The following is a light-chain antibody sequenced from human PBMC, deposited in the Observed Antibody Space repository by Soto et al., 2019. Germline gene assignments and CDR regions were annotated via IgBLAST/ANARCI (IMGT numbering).Light chain of an antibody. V-gene: IGKV1-5*03. CDR2: KAS. CDR3: QQYNRYSWT. Sequence: DIQMTQSPSTLSASVGDRVTITCRASQSINNWLAWYQQKPRKAPKLLIYKASILESGVPSRFSRRGSATEFTLTISSLQPDDFATYYCQQYNRYSWTFGQGTNVEIK. J-gene: IGKJ1*01. CDR1: QSINNW.